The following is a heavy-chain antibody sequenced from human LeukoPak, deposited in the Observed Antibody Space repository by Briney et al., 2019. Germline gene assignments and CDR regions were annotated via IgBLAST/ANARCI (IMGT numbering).Heavy chain of an antibody. CDR1: GFTFSSYA. D-gene: IGHD4-17*01. Sequence: GGSLRLSCAASGFTFSSYAMSWVRQAPGKGLEWVSTISGSGISTYYADSVKGRFTISRDNSSTTLYLQMTSLRAEDTAVYYCAKASEGYYGVDYWGQGTLVTVSS. CDR2: ISGSGIST. CDR3: AKASEGYYGVDY. V-gene: IGHV3-23*01. J-gene: IGHJ4*02.